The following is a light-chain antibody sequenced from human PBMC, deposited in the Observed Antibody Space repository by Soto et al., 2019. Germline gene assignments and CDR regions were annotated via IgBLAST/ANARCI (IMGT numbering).Light chain of an antibody. CDR3: QHYNSLSS. CDR2: DAS. CDR1: QSISRY. Sequence: DIQMTQAPSTLSASVGDRVTITCRASQSISRYLAWYQNKPGEAPQLLIYDASSLQSGVSSRISASGSGTEFSLSISSLQPDDLATYYCQHYNSLSSFGPGTKVEIK. J-gene: IGKJ3*01. V-gene: IGKV1-5*01.